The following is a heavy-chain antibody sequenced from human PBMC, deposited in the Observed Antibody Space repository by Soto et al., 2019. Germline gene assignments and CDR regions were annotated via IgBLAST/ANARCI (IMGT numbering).Heavy chain of an antibody. CDR2: IDPDGSDT. Sequence: GGSLRLSCAASGFAFSSLPMHRVRQAPGKGLVWVSRIDPDGSDTTYADSVKGRFTISRDNAKNIVYLQMSSLRAEDTALYYCATMAGTYPYWGQGTLVTVSP. V-gene: IGHV3-74*01. CDR1: GFAFSSLP. J-gene: IGHJ4*02. CDR3: ATMAGTYPY. D-gene: IGHD1-26*01.